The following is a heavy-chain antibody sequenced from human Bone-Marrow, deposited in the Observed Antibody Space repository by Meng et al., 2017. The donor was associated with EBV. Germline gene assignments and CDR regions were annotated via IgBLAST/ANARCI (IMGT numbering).Heavy chain of an antibody. CDR2: INPNSGDT. CDR1: GYTFTGYY. D-gene: IGHD6-13*01. CDR3: ARAKAAAAGTLIDY. V-gene: IGHV1-2*06. J-gene: IGHJ4*02. Sequence: QVQLVQSGAEVKEPGASVKVSCKAPGYTFTGYYMHWVRQAPGQGLEWMGRINPNSGDTNYAQKFKGRVTMTRDTSISTAYMELSRLRSDDTAVYYCARAKAAAAGTLIDYWGQGTLVTVSS.